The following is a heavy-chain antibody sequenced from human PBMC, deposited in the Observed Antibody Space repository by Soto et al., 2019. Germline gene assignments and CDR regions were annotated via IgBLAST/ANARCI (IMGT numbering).Heavy chain of an antibody. D-gene: IGHD4-17*01. Sequence: PSETLSLTCAVSGGSISSGGYSWSWIRQPPGKGLEWIGYIYHSGSTYYNPSLKSRVTISVDRSKNQFSLKLSSVTAADTAVYYCAREGVTTWGQNWFDPWGQGTLVTVSS. CDR3: AREGVTTWGQNWFDP. J-gene: IGHJ5*02. V-gene: IGHV4-30-2*01. CDR1: GGSISSGGYS. CDR2: IYHSGST.